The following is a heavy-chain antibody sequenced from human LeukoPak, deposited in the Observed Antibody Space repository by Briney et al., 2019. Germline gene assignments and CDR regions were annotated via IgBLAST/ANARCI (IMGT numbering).Heavy chain of an antibody. V-gene: IGHV1-2*02. Sequence: GASVRVSCKTSGYSFTDYYIHWVRQAPGQGLEWMAWINTKTGRTSSARKFQGRVTMTRDPSITTVYMDMAWLTSDDTAIYFCARADFIDAGPYLIGPWGQGTLATVSS. CDR2: INTKTGRT. CDR3: ARADFIDAGPYLIGP. J-gene: IGHJ5*02. D-gene: IGHD3-3*01. CDR1: GYSFTDYY.